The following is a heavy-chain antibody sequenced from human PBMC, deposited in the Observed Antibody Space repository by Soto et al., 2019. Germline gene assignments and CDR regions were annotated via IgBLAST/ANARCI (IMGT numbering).Heavy chain of an antibody. CDR1: GGSISSSSYY. D-gene: IGHD3-16*01. CDR2: IYHSGST. V-gene: IGHV4-39*01. CDR3: ARQTGGFGYYFDY. Sequence: QLQLQESGPGLVKPSETLSLTCTVSGGSISSSSYYWGWIRQPPGKELEWSGAIYHSGSTYYHPSLKSRVTISVDTSKNQFSLRLTSLTAADTAVYFCARQTGGFGYYFDYWGQGTLVTVSS. J-gene: IGHJ4*02.